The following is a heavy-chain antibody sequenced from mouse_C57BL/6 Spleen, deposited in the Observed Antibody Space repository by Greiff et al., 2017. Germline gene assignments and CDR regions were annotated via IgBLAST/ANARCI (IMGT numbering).Heavy chain of an antibody. CDR3: ARRGGIFYAMDY. CDR2: IYPGDGDT. Sequence: QVQLKQSGAELVKPGASVKISCKASGYAFSSYWMNWVKQRPGKGLEWIGQIYPGDGDTNYNGKFKGKATLTADKSSSTAYMQLSSLTSEDSAVYFCARRGGIFYAMDYWGQGTSVTVSS. V-gene: IGHV1-80*01. J-gene: IGHJ4*01. CDR1: GYAFSSYW.